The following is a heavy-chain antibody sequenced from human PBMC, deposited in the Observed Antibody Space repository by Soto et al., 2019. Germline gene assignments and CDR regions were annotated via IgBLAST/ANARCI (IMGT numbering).Heavy chain of an antibody. CDR1: GGTFSSYA. CDR3: ARVGTGYYDSSGYFDY. V-gene: IGHV1-69*13. Sequence: ASVKVSCKASGGTFSSYAISWVRQAPGQGLEWMGGIIPIFGTANYAQKFQGRVTITADESTSTAYMELSSLRSEDTAVYYCARVGTGYYDSSGYFDYWGQGTLVTVSS. J-gene: IGHJ4*02. D-gene: IGHD3-22*01. CDR2: IIPIFGTA.